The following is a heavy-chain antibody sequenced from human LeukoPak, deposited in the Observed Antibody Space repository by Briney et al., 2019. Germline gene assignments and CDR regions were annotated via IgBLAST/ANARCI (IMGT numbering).Heavy chain of an antibody. V-gene: IGHV1-2*02. CDR1: GYTFTGYY. CDR3: ARDPGRRNRRAYMDV. Sequence: ASVKVSCKASGYTFTGYYMHWVRQAPGQGLEWMGWINPNSGGTNYAQKFQGRVTMTRDTSISTAYMELSRLRSDDTAVYYCARDPGRRNRRAYMDVWGKGTTVTVSS. D-gene: IGHD6-6*01. J-gene: IGHJ6*03. CDR2: INPNSGGT.